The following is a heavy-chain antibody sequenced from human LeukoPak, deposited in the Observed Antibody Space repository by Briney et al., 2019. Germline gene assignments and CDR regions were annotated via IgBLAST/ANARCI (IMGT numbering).Heavy chain of an antibody. V-gene: IGHV4-30-2*01. CDR2: IYHSGST. CDR1: GGSISSGDYS. D-gene: IGHD2-21*02. Sequence: PSETLSLTCAVSGGSISSGDYSWSWIRQPPGKGLEWIGYIYHSGSTYYNPSLKSRVTVLVDRSKNQFSLKLSSVTAADTAVYYCARGGCGGDCKTSYYFDYWGQGTLVTVSS. J-gene: IGHJ4*02. CDR3: ARGGCGGDCKTSYYFDY.